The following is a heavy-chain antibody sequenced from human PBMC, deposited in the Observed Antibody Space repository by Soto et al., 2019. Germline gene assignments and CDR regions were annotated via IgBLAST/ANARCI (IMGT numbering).Heavy chain of an antibody. J-gene: IGHJ4*02. CDR3: ARIDGYVYY. Sequence: GAPGKVSCKAFCYTFSSPGISWVRQAPGQGLEWMGWISAYNGNTNYAQKLQGRVTMTTDTSTSTAYMELRSLRSDDTAVYYCARIDGYVYYWGQGTLVTVSS. CDR1: CYTFSSPG. V-gene: IGHV1-18*01. CDR2: ISAYNGNT. D-gene: IGHD2-21*01.